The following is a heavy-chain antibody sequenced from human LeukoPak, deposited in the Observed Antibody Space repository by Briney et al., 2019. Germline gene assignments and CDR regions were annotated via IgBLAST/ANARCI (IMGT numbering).Heavy chain of an antibody. CDR3: ATSWGSGSYLADDAFDI. J-gene: IGHJ3*02. V-gene: IGHV3-23*01. D-gene: IGHD3-10*01. Sequence: GGSLRLSCAASGFTFSSYAMSWVRQAPEKGLEWVSTISGSGGRTYYADSVKGRFTISRDNFKNTLYLQMNSLRAEDTAVYYCATSWGSGSYLADDAFDIWGQGTMVTVSS. CDR2: ISGSGGRT. CDR1: GFTFSSYA.